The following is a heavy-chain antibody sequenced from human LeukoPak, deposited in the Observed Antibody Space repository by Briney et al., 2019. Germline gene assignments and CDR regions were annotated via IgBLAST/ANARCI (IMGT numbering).Heavy chain of an antibody. CDR2: IYYSGST. CDR1: SYY. Sequence: SYYWGWIRQPPGKGLEWIGSIYYSGSTYYNPSLKSRVTISVDTSKNQFSLKLSSVTAADTAVYYCARRDIVATISYFDYWGQGTLVTVSS. CDR3: ARRDIVATISYFDY. V-gene: IGHV4-39*01. J-gene: IGHJ4*02. D-gene: IGHD5-12*01.